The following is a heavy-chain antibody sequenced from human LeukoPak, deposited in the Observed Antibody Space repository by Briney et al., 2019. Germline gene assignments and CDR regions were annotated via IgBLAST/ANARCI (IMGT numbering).Heavy chain of an antibody. CDR2: INPNSGGT. V-gene: IGHV1-2*02. J-gene: IGHJ5*02. D-gene: IGHD4-17*01. Sequence: ASVKVSCKASGYTFTGYYMHWVRQAPGQGLEWMGWINPNSGGTNYAQKFQGRVTMTRDTSISTAYMELSRLRSDDTAVYYCAAEDDYGDTTNWFDPWGQGTLVTVSS. CDR3: AAEDDYGDTTNWFDP. CDR1: GYTFTGYY.